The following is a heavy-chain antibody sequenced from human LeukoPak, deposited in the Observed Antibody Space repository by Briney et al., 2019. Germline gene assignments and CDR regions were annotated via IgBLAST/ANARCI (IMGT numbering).Heavy chain of an antibody. CDR1: GGSFSGYY. Sequence: SETLSLTCAVYGGSFSGYYWSWIRQPPGKGLEWIGEINHSGSTNYNPSLKSRVTISVDTSKNRFSLKLSSVTAADTAVYYCAITAAGWSVWFDPWGQGTLVTVSS. CDR2: INHSGST. V-gene: IGHV4-34*01. CDR3: AITAAGWSVWFDP. J-gene: IGHJ5*02. D-gene: IGHD6-13*01.